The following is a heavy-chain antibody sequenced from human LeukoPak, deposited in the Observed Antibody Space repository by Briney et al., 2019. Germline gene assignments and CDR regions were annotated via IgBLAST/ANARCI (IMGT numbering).Heavy chain of an antibody. D-gene: IGHD3-10*02. J-gene: IGHJ4*02. CDR1: GFTFSSYS. CDR2: ISSSSSYI. CDR3: ARNDLYHLRQPLDY. Sequence: PGRSLRLSCAASGFTFSSYSMNWVRQAPGKGLEWVSSISSSSSYIYYADSVKGRFTISRDNAKNSLYLQMNSLRAEDTAVYYCARNDLYHLRQPLDYWGQGTLVTVSS. V-gene: IGHV3-21*01.